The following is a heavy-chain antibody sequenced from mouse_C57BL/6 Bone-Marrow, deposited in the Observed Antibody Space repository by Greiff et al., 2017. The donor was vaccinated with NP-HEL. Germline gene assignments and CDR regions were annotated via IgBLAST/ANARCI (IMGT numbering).Heavy chain of an antibody. CDR1: GYAFSSSW. CDR2: IYPGDGDT. V-gene: IGHV1-82*01. D-gene: IGHD1-1*01. J-gene: IGHJ1*03. CDR3: ARFIATVARYFDV. Sequence: VQLQESGPELVKPGASVKISCKASGYAFSSSWMNWVKQRPGKGLEWIGRIYPGDGDTNYNGKFKGKDTLTADKSTSTAYMQLSSLTSDDTAVYFCARFIATVARYFDVWGTGTTVTVST.